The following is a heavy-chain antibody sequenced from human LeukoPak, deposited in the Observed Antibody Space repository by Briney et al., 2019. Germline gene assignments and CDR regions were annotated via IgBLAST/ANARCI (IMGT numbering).Heavy chain of an antibody. CDR2: IIPIFGTA. V-gene: IGHV1-69*05. D-gene: IGHD6-6*01. Sequence: SVKVSCKASGGTFSSYAISWVRQAPGQGLEWMGRIIPIFGTANYAQKFQGRVTITTDESTSTAYMELGSLRSEDTAVYYCAIAARADAFDIWAQGTMVTVSS. J-gene: IGHJ3*02. CDR3: AIAARADAFDI. CDR1: GGTFSSYA.